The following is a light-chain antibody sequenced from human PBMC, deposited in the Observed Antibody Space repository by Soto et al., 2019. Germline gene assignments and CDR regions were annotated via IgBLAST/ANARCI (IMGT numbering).Light chain of an antibody. J-gene: IGKJ1*01. CDR2: GTS. CDR3: QHYNNWPPWT. Sequence: EIVMTQSPATLSVSPGERATLSCRASQSVNINLAWYQQKPGQAPRLLIYGTSTRATGVPARFSGSGSGTDFTLTISRLEPEDFAVYYCQHYNNWPPWTFGQGTKVDIK. V-gene: IGKV3-15*01. CDR1: QSVNIN.